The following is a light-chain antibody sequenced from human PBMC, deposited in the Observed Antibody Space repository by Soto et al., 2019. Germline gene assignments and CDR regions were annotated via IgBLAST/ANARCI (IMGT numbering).Light chain of an antibody. J-gene: IGKJ4*01. CDR1: QSVSSN. V-gene: IGKV3D-15*01. CDR2: GAS. Sequence: EIVMTQSPATLSLSPGEGATLSCRASQSVSSNLAWYQQQPGQAPRLLIYGASTRTASIPARFSGSGSGTEFTLTISSLQSEDFAGYYCQQYNDWPLSFGGGTKVEIK. CDR3: QQYNDWPLS.